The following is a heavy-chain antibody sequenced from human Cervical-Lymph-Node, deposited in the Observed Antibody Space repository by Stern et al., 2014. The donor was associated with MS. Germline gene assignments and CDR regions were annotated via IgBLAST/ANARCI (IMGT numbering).Heavy chain of an antibody. D-gene: IGHD1-26*01. CDR2: INLSDGAT. CDR3: AREGADNDAFDV. V-gene: IGHV1-46*03. J-gene: IGHJ3*01. CDR1: GYTFIDYY. Sequence: QVQLGQSGAEVKKPGASVTVSCRTSGYTFIDYYIHWVRQAPGQGLEGMGIINLSDGATTYAQKFQGRVTMTRDTSTNTAYMQLGSLTSEDTAVFFCAREGADNDAFDVWGQGTMVTVSS.